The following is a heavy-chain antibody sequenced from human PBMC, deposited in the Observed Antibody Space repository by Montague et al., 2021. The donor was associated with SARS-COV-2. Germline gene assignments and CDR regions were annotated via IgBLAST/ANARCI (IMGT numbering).Heavy chain of an antibody. CDR3: ARSYGTTVVTRAFDY. V-gene: IGHV2-70*18. CDR1: GGSISSYYW. Sequence: TLSLTCTVSGGSISSYYWSWIRQPPGKALEWLTLIDWDDDKYYSTSLKTRLTISKDTSKNQVVLTMTNMDPVDTATYYCARSYGTTVVTRAFDYWGQGTLVTVSS. J-gene: IGHJ4*02. CDR2: IDWDDDK. D-gene: IGHD4-23*01.